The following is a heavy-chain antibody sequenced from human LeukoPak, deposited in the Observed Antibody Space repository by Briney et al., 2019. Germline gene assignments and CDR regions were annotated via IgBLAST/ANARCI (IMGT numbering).Heavy chain of an antibody. CDR1: GGSISSYY. D-gene: IGHD3-3*01. J-gene: IGHJ4*02. CDR2: ISASGST. Sequence: PSETLSLTCTVSGGSISSYYWTWIRQPAGKGLEWIGRISASGSTYYNPSLKSRVTISVDTSKNQFSLKLSSVTAADTAVYYCASSIMPYSITYYDFWSGRYYFDYWGQGTLVTVSS. CDR3: ASSIMPYSITYYDFWSGRYYFDY. V-gene: IGHV4-4*07.